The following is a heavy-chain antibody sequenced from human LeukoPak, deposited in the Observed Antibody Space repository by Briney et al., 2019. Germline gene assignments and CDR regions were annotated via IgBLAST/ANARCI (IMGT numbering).Heavy chain of an antibody. J-gene: IGHJ3*02. CDR3: TRDRRDIVLMVPLYKNAFDI. CDR1: GFTFGDYA. V-gene: IGHV3-49*04. D-gene: IGHD2-8*01. CDR2: IRSKAYGGTT. Sequence: PGGSLRLSCTASGFTFGDYAMSWVRQAPGKGLEWVGFIRSKAYGGTTEYAASVKGRFTIPRDDSKSIAYLQMNSLKTEDTAVYYCTRDRRDIVLMVPLYKNAFDIWGQGTMVTVSS.